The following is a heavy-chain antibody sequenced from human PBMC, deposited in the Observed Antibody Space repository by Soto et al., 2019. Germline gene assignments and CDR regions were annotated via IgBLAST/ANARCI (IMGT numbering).Heavy chain of an antibody. D-gene: IGHD3-10*01. J-gene: IGHJ6*02. CDR2: IGPFIHTS. CDR1: GDTFGSYA. V-gene: IGHV1-69*01. CDR3: ARNLRDFGSGSFFRGMDV. Sequence: QEVLVQSGAEVKKPGSSVKVSCTTSGDTFGSYAISWVRQATGQGLEWMGGIGPFIHTSNYAQKFQGRVTITADESTTTVHMDVSSLTSEDTAVYYCARNLRDFGSGSFFRGMDVWGQGTTVTVSS.